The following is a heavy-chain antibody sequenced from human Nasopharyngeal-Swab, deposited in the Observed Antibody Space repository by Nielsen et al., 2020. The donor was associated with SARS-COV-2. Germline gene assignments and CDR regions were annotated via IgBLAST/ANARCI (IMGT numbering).Heavy chain of an antibody. CDR1: GGSITSSRHR. V-gene: IGHV4-39*02. CDR2: ILVNRYT. CDR3: ARLDPFGSEDK. Sequence: GSLRLSCTVSGGSITSSRHRGGWIRQPPGKGLQWIGQILVNRYTEYHPSVRGRITVYADTSENYFSLRLSSVTAADTAVYYCARLDPFGSEDKWGQGTLVTVSS. D-gene: IGHD3-3*01. J-gene: IGHJ4*02.